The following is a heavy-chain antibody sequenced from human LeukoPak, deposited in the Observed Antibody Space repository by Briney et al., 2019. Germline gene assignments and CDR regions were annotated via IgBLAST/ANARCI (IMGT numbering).Heavy chain of an antibody. D-gene: IGHD3-22*01. Sequence: PGGSLRLSCAASGFTFSSYAMSWVRQAPGKGLEWVSAISGSGGSTYYADSVKGRFTISRDNSKNTLYLQMNSLRAEDTAVYYCARGVGDVVITGLWYFDLWGRGTLVTVSS. CDR2: ISGSGGST. CDR1: GFTFSSYA. J-gene: IGHJ2*01. V-gene: IGHV3-23*01. CDR3: ARGVGDVVITGLWYFDL.